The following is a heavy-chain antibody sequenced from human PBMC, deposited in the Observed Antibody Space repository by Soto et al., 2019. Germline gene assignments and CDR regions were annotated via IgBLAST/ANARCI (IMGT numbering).Heavy chain of an antibody. D-gene: IGHD3-10*01. Sequence: QVQLVQSGAEVKQPGASVKVSCRTSGYTFSDYDIAWVRQAFGQRLEWMGWMNPDSANTGYAQKFQGRVTMTRDTSIGTAYMEPNSLTSEDTAICDCARALRSELLSDFWGPGTQVTVSS. CDR3: ARALRSELLSDF. J-gene: IGHJ4*02. CDR1: GYTFSDYD. V-gene: IGHV1-8*01. CDR2: MNPDSANT.